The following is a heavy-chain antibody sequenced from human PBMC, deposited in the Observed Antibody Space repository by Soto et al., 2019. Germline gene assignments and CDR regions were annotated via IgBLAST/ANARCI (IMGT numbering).Heavy chain of an antibody. CDR2: ISYDGSNK. Sequence: QVQLVESGGGVVQPGRSLRLSCAASGFTFSSYGMHWVRQAPGKGLEWVAVISYDGSNKYYADSVKGRFTISRDNSKNTLYLQMNSLRAEDTAVYYCAKGAQVVTQGYWYFDLCGRGTLVTVSS. CDR3: AKGAQVVTQGYWYFDL. CDR1: GFTFSSYG. J-gene: IGHJ2*01. D-gene: IGHD3-22*01. V-gene: IGHV3-30*18.